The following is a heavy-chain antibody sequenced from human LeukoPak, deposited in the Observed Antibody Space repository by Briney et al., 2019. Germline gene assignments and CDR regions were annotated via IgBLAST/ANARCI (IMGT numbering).Heavy chain of an antibody. V-gene: IGHV4-39*07. CDR3: ARAAGGRYYDSSGYSGPADYGMDV. Sequence: SETLSLTCIVSGGSISSISSNNYHWGWIRQPPGKGLEWIGSIYHSGSTNYNPSLKSRVTISVDKSKNQFSLKLSSVTAADTAVYYCARAAGGRYYDSSGYSGPADYGMDVWGQGTTVTVSS. CDR2: IYHSGST. J-gene: IGHJ6*02. D-gene: IGHD3-22*01. CDR1: GGSISSISSNNYH.